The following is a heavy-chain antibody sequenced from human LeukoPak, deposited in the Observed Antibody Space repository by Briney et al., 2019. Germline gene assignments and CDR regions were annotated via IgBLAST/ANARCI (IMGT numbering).Heavy chain of an antibody. D-gene: IGHD3-22*01. V-gene: IGHV3-23*01. CDR1: GFTFSSYA. J-gene: IGHJ4*02. CDR2: ISGSGDNT. Sequence: GGSLRLSCAASGFTFSSYAMSWVRQAPGKGLEWVSGISGSGDNTYYADSVKGRFTISRDNSKNTLYVQVNSLGTEDTAVYYCARAPSYDSSGCLVKWGQGTLVTVSS. CDR3: ARAPSYDSSGCLVK.